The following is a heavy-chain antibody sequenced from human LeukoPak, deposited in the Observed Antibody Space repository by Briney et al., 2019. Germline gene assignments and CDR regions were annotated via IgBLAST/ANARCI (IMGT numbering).Heavy chain of an antibody. CDR2: INPNSGGT. V-gene: IGHV1-2*02. CDR3: ARGGSSPFSPTDY. Sequence: ASVKVSCKASGYTFTGYYIHWVRQAPGQGLEWMGWINPNSGGTNYAQKFQGRVTMTRDTSISTAYMELSKLRSDDTAVYFCARGGSSPFSPTDYWGQGTLVTVSS. J-gene: IGHJ4*02. D-gene: IGHD6-13*01. CDR1: GYTFTGYY.